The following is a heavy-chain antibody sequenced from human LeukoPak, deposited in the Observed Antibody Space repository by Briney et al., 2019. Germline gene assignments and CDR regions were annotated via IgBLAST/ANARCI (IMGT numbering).Heavy chain of an antibody. Sequence: PGRSLRLSCEASGFTFSSYGMHWVRQAPGKGLEWVAVIWYDGSDEYYADSVKGRFSISRDNSKNTLYLQMNSLRAEDTAVYYCARELPPVVNFYFDSWGQGTLVTVSS. CDR3: ARELPPVVNFYFDS. CDR2: IWYDGSDE. D-gene: IGHD3-22*01. V-gene: IGHV3-33*01. CDR1: GFTFSSYG. J-gene: IGHJ4*02.